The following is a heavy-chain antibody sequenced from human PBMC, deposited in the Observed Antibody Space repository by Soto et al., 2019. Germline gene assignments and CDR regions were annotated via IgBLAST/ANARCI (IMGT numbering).Heavy chain of an antibody. V-gene: IGHV4-61*01. CDR1: GGSVSSGSYY. CDR2: IYYSGST. D-gene: IGHD5-12*01. Sequence: PSETLSLTCTVSGGSVSSGSYYWSWIRQPPGKGLEWIGYIYYSGSTNYNPSLKSRVTISVDTSKNQFSLKLSSVTAADTAVYYCARVLPLLRGYSGYALDYWGQGILVTVSS. J-gene: IGHJ4*02. CDR3: ARVLPLLRGYSGYALDY.